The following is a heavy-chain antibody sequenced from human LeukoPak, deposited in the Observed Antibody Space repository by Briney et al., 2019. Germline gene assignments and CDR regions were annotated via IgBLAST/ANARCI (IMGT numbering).Heavy chain of an antibody. CDR2: IIPIFGTA. Sequence: GASVKVSCKASGGTFSSYAISWVRQAPGQGLEWMGGIIPIFGTANYAQKFRGRVTIIADESTSTASMELSSLRSEDTAVYYCAVTIFGVVRWFDPWGQGTLVTVSS. CDR3: AVTIFGVVRWFDP. J-gene: IGHJ5*02. D-gene: IGHD3-3*01. V-gene: IGHV1-69*13. CDR1: GGTFSSYA.